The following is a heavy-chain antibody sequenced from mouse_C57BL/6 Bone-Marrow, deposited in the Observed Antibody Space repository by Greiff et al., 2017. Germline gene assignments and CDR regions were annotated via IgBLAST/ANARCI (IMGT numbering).Heavy chain of an antibody. Sequence: LVESGAELVRPGASVKLSCTASGFNIKDDYMHWVKQRPEQGLEWIGWIDPENGDTEYASKFQGKATITADTSSNTAYLQLSSLTSEDTAVYYCTTESPSNCYAMDYWGQGTSVTVSS. D-gene: IGHD2-5*01. V-gene: IGHV14-4*01. CDR2: IDPENGDT. J-gene: IGHJ4*01. CDR1: GFNIKDDY. CDR3: TTESPSNCYAMDY.